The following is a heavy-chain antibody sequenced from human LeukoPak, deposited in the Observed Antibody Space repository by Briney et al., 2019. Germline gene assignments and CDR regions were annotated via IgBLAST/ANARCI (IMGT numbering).Heavy chain of an antibody. CDR3: ARVNNFWSGYFDS. Sequence: ASVTVSCKASGYTFISYYMHWVRQAPGQRLEWMGIINPIGGSTTYAQKFQGRLTMTRDTSTSTVYMELSSLRSEDTAVYYCARVNNFWSGYFDSWGQGTLVTVSS. V-gene: IGHV1-46*01. CDR2: INPIGGST. J-gene: IGHJ4*02. D-gene: IGHD3-3*01. CDR1: GYTFISYY.